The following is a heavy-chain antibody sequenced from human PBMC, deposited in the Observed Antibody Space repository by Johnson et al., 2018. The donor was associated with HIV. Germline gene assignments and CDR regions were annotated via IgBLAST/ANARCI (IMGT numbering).Heavy chain of an antibody. CDR3: ALEAVRSTDAFDI. D-gene: IGHD3-10*01. V-gene: IGHV3-7*03. CDR1: GFTFSSYW. Sequence: VRLVEFGGGLVQPGGSLRLSCAASGFTFSSYWMNWVRQAPGKGLEWVASIKQDGSEKYYVDSVKGRFTISRDNAKNSLYLQTNRLRAEDTAVYYCALEAVRSTDAFDIWGQGTMVIVSS. J-gene: IGHJ3*02. CDR2: IKQDGSEK.